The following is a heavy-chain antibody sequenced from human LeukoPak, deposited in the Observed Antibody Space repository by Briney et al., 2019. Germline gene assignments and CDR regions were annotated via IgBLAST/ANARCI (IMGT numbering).Heavy chain of an antibody. CDR3: ARDSPLRDYYDSSGLYNWFDP. J-gene: IGHJ5*02. CDR1: GYTFTSYD. D-gene: IGHD3-22*01. V-gene: IGHV1-18*01. Sequence: ASVKVSCKASGYTFTSYDINWVRQAPGQGLEWMGWISAYNGNTNYAQKLQGRVTMTTDTSTSTAYMELRNLRSDDTAVYYCARDSPLRDYYDSSGLYNWFDPWGQGTLVTVSS. CDR2: ISAYNGNT.